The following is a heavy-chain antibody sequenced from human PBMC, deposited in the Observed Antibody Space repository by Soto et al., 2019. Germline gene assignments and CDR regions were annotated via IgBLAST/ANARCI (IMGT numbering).Heavy chain of an antibody. CDR2: ITWNGGTI. CDR1: GFAFDYYV. J-gene: IGHJ5*02. V-gene: IGHV3-9*01. Sequence: SLRLSCAASGFAFDYYVMHWVRQPPGRGLEWVSGITWNGGTIRYVDSVKGRFTISRDNAENSLYLQMNSLRPEDTAVYYCAKGGSAALIAPSGRDNWFDPWGQGTQVTVSS. CDR3: AKGGSAALIAPSGRDNWFDP. D-gene: IGHD6-13*01.